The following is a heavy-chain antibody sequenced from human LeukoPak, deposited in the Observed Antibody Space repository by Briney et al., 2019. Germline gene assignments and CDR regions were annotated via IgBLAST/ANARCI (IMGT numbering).Heavy chain of an antibody. V-gene: IGHV4-39*07. D-gene: IGHD6-19*01. CDR3: ARLGDSSGVDY. CDR2: INHSGST. J-gene: IGHJ4*02. CDR1: GASISSGSNY. Sequence: SETLSPTCSVSGASISSGSNYWSWIRQPPGKGLEWIGEINHSGSTNYNPSLKSRVTISVDTSKNQFSLKLSSVTAADTAVYYCARLGDSSGVDYWGQGTLVTVSS.